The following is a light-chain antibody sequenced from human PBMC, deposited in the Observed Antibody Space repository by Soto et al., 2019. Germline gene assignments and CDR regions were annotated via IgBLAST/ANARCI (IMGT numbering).Light chain of an antibody. CDR2: GAS. J-gene: IGKJ1*01. V-gene: IGKV3-20*01. CDR3: QQCANWPPKWT. Sequence: EIVLTQSPGTLSLSPGERATLSFRASQSVSSSYLAWYQQKPGQAPRLLIYGASSRATGIPDRVSGSGSGTDFTLTISSLEPEDFAVYYCQQCANWPPKWTFGQGTKVDIK. CDR1: QSVSSSY.